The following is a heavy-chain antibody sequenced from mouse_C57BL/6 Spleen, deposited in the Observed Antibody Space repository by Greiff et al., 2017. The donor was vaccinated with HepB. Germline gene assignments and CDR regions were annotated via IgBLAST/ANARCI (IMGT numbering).Heavy chain of an antibody. J-gene: IGHJ2*01. D-gene: IGHD2-4*01. CDR1: GFTFSSYA. Sequence: EVQLQQSGGGLVKPGGSLKLSCAASGFTFSSYAMSWVRQTPEKRLEWVATISDGGSYTYYPDNVKGRFTISRDNAKNNLYLQMSHLKSEDTAMYYCAREDDYDGYYFDYWGQGTTLTVSS. V-gene: IGHV5-4*01. CDR3: AREDDYDGYYFDY. CDR2: ISDGGSYT.